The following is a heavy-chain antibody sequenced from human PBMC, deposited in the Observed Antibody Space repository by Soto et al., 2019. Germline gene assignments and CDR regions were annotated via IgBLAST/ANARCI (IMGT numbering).Heavy chain of an antibody. CDR2: ISYDGSNK. D-gene: IGHD4-17*01. J-gene: IGHJ4*02. Sequence: GGSLRLSCAASGFTFSSYGMHWVRQAPGKGLEWVAVISYDGSNKYYADSVKGRFTISRDNSKNTLYLQMNSLRAEDTAVYYCATRIDYGDYDTYYFDYWGQGTLVTVSS. CDR3: ATRIDYGDYDTYYFDY. CDR1: GFTFSSYG. V-gene: IGHV3-30*03.